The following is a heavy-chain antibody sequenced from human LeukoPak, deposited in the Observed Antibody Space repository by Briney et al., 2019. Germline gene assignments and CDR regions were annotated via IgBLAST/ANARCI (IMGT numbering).Heavy chain of an antibody. CDR3: STYSSGYYQFDY. D-gene: IGHD6-19*01. CDR2: IYPGDSDA. J-gene: IGHJ4*02. V-gene: IGHV5-51*01. CDR1: GFSFPNSW. Sequence: GESLKISCKGSGFSFPNSWIAWVRQKPGQGLEWMGIIYPGDSDAKYSPSFQGQVTISVDKSISTAYLQWSNLEASDTAVYYCSTYSSGYYQFDYWGQGTLVTVAS.